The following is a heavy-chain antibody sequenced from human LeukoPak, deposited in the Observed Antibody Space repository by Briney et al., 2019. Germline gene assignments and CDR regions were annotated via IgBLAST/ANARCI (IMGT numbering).Heavy chain of an antibody. CDR2: IYSGGST. Sequence: GGSLRLSCAASGFTFSSNYMSWVRQAPGKGLEWVSVIYSGGSTYYADSVKGRFTISRHNSKNTLYLQMNSLRAEDTAVYYCATNTIFGYYYYYYGMDVWGQGTTVTVSS. V-gene: IGHV3-53*04. J-gene: IGHJ6*02. CDR1: GFTFSSNY. CDR3: ATNTIFGYYYYYYGMDV. D-gene: IGHD3-3*01.